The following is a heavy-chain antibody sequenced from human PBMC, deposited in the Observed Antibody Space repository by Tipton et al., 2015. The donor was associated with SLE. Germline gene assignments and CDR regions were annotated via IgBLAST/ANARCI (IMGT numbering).Heavy chain of an antibody. CDR3: ARVYTNAFDY. Sequence: TLSLTCTVSGGAISTFYWSWIRQSPGKGLEWIGDINDSGGTYYNPSLNNRLTISIDTSKKHFSLRLTSVTTADTAVYFCARVYTNAFDYWGQGALVTISS. CDR1: GGAISTFY. CDR2: INDSGGT. J-gene: IGHJ4*02. V-gene: IGHV4-34*01. D-gene: IGHD2-2*02.